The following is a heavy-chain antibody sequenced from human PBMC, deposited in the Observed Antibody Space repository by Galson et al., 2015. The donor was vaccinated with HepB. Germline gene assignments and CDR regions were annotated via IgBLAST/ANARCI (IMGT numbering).Heavy chain of an antibody. CDR3: VRDNPQQADLFDL. V-gene: IGHV3-74*01. J-gene: IGHJ4*02. CDR2: INGDGTST. D-gene: IGHD6-19*01. Sequence: SLRLSCAASGFTFSDYWMHWVRQAPGKGLVWVSRINGDGTSTDYADSVKGRFTVSRDNAKKTVDLQMISLSAEDTAVYFCVRDNPQQADLFDLWGLGTLVAVSS. CDR1: GFTFSDYW.